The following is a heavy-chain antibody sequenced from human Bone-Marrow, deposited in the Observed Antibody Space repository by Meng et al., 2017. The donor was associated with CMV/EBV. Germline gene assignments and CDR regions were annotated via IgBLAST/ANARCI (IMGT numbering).Heavy chain of an antibody. V-gene: IGHV4-4*02. J-gene: IGHJ4*02. Sequence: GSLRLSCAVSGGSISSSNWWSWVRQPPGKGLEWIGEIYHSGSTNYNPSLKSRVTISVDKSKNQFSLKLSSVTAADTAVYYCAREGPRGYCSSTSCYGVDYFDYWGQGTLVTVYS. CDR3: AREGPRGYCSSTSCYGVDYFDY. CDR1: GGSISSSNW. CDR2: IYHSGST. D-gene: IGHD2-2*01.